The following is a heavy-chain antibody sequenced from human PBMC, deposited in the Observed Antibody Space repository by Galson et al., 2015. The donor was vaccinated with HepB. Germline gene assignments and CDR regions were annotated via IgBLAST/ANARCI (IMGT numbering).Heavy chain of an antibody. J-gene: IGHJ4*02. Sequence: SLRLSCAASGFTFSSHSMNWVRQAPGKGLEWVSYISSSSSTIYYADSVKGRFTISRDNAKNSLYLQMNSLRAEDTAVYYCARDVTRRGSYYGGYFDYWGQGTLVTVSS. CDR3: ARDVTRRGSYYGGYFDY. D-gene: IGHD1-26*01. CDR1: GFTFSSHS. V-gene: IGHV3-48*01. CDR2: ISSSSSTI.